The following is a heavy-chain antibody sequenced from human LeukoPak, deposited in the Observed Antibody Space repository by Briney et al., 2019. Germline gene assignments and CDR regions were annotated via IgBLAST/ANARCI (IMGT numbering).Heavy chain of an antibody. CDR2: IIPILGIA. CDR3: ARVYYYDSSGYYWYFDL. Sequence: SVKVSCKASGYIFSNYGISWVRQAPGQGLERMGRIIPILGIANYAQKFQGRVTITADKSTSTAYMELSSLRSEDTAVYYCARVYYYDSSGYYWYFDLWGRGTLVTVSS. D-gene: IGHD3-22*01. V-gene: IGHV1-69*04. CDR1: GYIFSNYG. J-gene: IGHJ2*01.